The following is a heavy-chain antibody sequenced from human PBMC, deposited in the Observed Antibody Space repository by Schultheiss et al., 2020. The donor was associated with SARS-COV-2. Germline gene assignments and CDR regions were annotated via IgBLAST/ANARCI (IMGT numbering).Heavy chain of an antibody. D-gene: IGHD6-13*01. CDR3: ARDLIAAAGQYYYGMDV. V-gene: IGHV1-8*01. J-gene: IGHJ6*02. CDR1: GYTFTSYD. Sequence: ASVKVSCKASGYTFTSYDINWVRQATGQGLEWMGWMNPNSGNTGYAQKFQGRVTMTTDTSTSTAYMELRSLRSDDTAVYYCARDLIAAAGQYYYGMDVWGQGTTVTVSS. CDR2: MNPNSGNT.